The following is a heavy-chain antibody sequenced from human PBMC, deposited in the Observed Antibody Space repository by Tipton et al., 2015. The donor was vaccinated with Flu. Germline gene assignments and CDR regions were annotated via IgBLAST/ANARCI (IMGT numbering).Heavy chain of an antibody. CDR2: ISGTGGST. CDR1: GFKFSSHA. CDR3: ARDQHDFWNGYSVYYYGMDV. V-gene: IGHV3-23*01. D-gene: IGHD3-3*01. Sequence: SLRLSCAASGFKFSSHAMSWVRQAPGKGLEWVSSISGTGGSTVYGDFVKGRFTISRDNSKSMLYLQMNSLRAEDTAIYYCARDQHDFWNGYSVYYYGMDVWGRGTAVTVPS. J-gene: IGHJ6*02.